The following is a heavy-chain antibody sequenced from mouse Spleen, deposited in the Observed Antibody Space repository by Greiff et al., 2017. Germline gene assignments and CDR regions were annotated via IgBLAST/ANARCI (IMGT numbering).Heavy chain of an antibody. CDR2: IYPGDGDT. J-gene: IGHJ4*01. CDR1: GYAFSSSW. Sequence: VQLQQSGPELVKPGASVKISCKASGYAFSSSWMNWVKQRPGKGLEWIGRIYPGDGDTNYNGKFKGKATLTADKSSSTAYMQLSSLTSEDSAVYFCAREYYGSIYYYAMDYWGQGTSVTVSS. CDR3: AREYYGSIYYYAMDY. V-gene: IGHV1-82*01. D-gene: IGHD1-1*01.